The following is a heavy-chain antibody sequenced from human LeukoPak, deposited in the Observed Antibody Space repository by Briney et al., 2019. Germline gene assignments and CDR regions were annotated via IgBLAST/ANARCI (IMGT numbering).Heavy chain of an antibody. CDR2: INHSGST. D-gene: IGHD1-26*01. CDR1: GGSFSGYY. J-gene: IGHJ4*02. CDR3: ARESGVGATPH. Sequence: SETLSLTCAVYGGSFSGYYWSWIRQPPGKGLEWIGEINHSGSTNYNPSLKSRATISVDTSKNQFSLKLSSVTAADTAVYYCARESGVGATPHWGQGTLVTVSS. V-gene: IGHV4-34*01.